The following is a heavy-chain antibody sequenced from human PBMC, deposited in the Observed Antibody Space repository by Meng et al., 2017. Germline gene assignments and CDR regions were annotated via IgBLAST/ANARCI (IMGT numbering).Heavy chain of an antibody. J-gene: IGHJ4*02. CDR3: ARSGLEQLVTPSFDY. CDR1: GFTFSSYG. CDR2: IWYDGSNK. Sequence: GESLKISCAASGFTFSSYGMHWVRQAPGKGLEWVAVIWYDGSNKYYADSVKGRFTISRDNSKNTLYLQMNSLRAEDTAVYYCARSGLEQLVTPSFDYWGQGTVVTVSS. V-gene: IGHV3-33*01. D-gene: IGHD6-6*01.